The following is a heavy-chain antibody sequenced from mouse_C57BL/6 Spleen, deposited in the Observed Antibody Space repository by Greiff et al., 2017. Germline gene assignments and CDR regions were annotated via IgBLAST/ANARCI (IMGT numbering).Heavy chain of an antibody. V-gene: IGHV1-26*01. CDR2: MNPNNGGT. Sequence: EVQLQQSGPELVKPGASVKISCKASGYTFTDYYMNWVKQSHGKSLEWIGDMNPNNGGTSYNQKFKGKATLTVDKSTSTAYLELRSLTSEDSAIYYCARDDPYYDYDVDYWGQGTTLTVSS. CDR3: ARDDPYYDYDVDY. CDR1: GYTFTDYY. D-gene: IGHD2-4*01. J-gene: IGHJ2*01.